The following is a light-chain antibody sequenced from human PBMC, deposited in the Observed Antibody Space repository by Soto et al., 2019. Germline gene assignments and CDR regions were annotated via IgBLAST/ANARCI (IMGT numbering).Light chain of an antibody. CDR2: EVT. CDR1: SSDVGGYDY. J-gene: IGLJ2*01. V-gene: IGLV2-14*01. Sequence: QSALTQPASVSGSPGQSITISCTGTSSDVGGYDYVSWYQQHPDKAPKLMICEVTDRPSVVSNRFSGSNSGNTASLTISRLQPDDADDYYCSSDTTSNTQLFGGGTKLTVL. CDR3: SSDTTSNTQL.